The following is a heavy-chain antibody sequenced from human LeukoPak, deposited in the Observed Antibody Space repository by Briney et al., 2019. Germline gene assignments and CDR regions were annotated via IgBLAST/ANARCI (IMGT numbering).Heavy chain of an antibody. J-gene: IGHJ5*02. V-gene: IGHV4-34*01. CDR1: GGSFSGYY. D-gene: IGHD6-6*01. CDR2: INHSGST. Sequence: SETLSLTCAVYGGSFSGYYWSWIRQPPGKGLEWIGEINHSGSTNYNPSLKSRVTISVDTSKNQFSLKLSPVTAADTAVYYCARGDSSSTPTIEWFDPWGQGTLVTVSS. CDR3: ARGDSSSTPTIEWFDP.